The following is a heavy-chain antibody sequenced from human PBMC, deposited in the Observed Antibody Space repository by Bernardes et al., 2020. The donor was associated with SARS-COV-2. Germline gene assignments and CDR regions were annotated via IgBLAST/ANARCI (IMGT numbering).Heavy chain of an antibody. Sequence: ASVKVSCKASGYTFTSYGISWVRQAPGQGLEWMGWISAYNGNTNYAQKLQGRVTMTTDTSTSTAYMELRSLRSDDTAVHYCARVHKFLVEDYGDYWGQGTLVTVSS. J-gene: IGHJ4*02. V-gene: IGHV1-18*01. D-gene: IGHD2-2*01. CDR1: GYTFTSYG. CDR3: ARVHKFLVEDYGDY. CDR2: ISAYNGNT.